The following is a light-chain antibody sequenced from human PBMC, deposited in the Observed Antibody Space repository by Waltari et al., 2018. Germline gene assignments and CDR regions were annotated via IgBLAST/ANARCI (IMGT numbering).Light chain of an antibody. CDR2: RSD. CDR1: ASNIGGNL. Sequence: QSVLTQPPSASGTPGQRVTISCSGSASNIGGNLVNWYQQLPGKAPKLLIYRSDRRPSGVPDRCAGSKSGTSASLAISGLQSEDEAEYFCASWDDSLNGHWVFGGGTKVTVL. J-gene: IGLJ3*02. CDR3: ASWDDSLNGHWV. V-gene: IGLV1-44*01.